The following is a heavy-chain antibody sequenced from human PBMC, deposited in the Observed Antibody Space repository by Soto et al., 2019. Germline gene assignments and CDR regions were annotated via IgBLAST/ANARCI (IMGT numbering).Heavy chain of an antibody. CDR1: GYTFTSYG. CDR2: ISAYNGNT. J-gene: IGHJ6*02. V-gene: IGHV1-18*01. Sequence: QVQLVQSGAEVKKPGASVKVSCKASGYTFTSYGISWVRQAPGKGLEWMGWISAYNGNTNYAQKLHARVTMTTDTSTGSGFTELRSRRSDDTAVYYCARDPGYSGYDLRPSYYYYGMDVWCQGTTVTVSS. D-gene: IGHD5-12*01. CDR3: ARDPGYSGYDLRPSYYYYGMDV.